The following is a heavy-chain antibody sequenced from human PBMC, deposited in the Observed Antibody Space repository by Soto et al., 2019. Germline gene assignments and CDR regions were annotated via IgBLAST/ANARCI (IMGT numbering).Heavy chain of an antibody. J-gene: IGHJ4*02. CDR1: GFTFSSYS. V-gene: IGHV3-21*01. CDR2: IRSSSSYI. D-gene: IGHD3-22*01. CDR3: ARLTCYDSSCYYCY. Sequence: EVQLVESGGGLVKPGGSLRLSCAASGFTFSSYSMNWVRQAPGKGLEWVSSIRSSSSYIYYADSVKGRFTISRDNAKNSLYLQTNSLRAEYTAVYYCARLTCYDSSCYYCYWGQGTLVTVSS.